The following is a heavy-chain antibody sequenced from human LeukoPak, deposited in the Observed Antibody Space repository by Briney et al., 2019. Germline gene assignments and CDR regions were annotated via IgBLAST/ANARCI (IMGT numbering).Heavy chain of an antibody. V-gene: IGHV4-34*01. Sequence: SETLSLTCAVYGGSFSGYYWSWIRQPPGKGLEWIGEINYSGSTNYNPSLKSRVTISVDTSKNQFSLKLSSVTAADTAVYYCARESGYGSGSYNDYWGQGTLVTVSS. J-gene: IGHJ4*02. CDR3: ARESGYGSGSYNDY. CDR1: GGSFSGYY. CDR2: INYSGST. D-gene: IGHD3-10*01.